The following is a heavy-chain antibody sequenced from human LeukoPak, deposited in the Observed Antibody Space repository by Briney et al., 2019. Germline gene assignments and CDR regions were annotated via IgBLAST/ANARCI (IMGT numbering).Heavy chain of an antibody. V-gene: IGHV3-7*01. Sequence: GGSLGLSCAASGFTFSSYWMSWVRQAPGKGLEWVANIKQDGSEKYYVDSVKGRFTISRDNAKNSLYLQMNSLRAEDTAVYYCAREDAVAGTSFDYWGQGTLVTVSS. J-gene: IGHJ4*02. CDR3: AREDAVAGTSFDY. CDR2: IKQDGSEK. D-gene: IGHD6-19*01. CDR1: GFTFSSYW.